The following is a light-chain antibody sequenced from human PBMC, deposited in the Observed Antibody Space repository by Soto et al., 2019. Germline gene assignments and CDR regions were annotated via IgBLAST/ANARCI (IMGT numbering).Light chain of an antibody. J-gene: IGKJ1*01. CDR2: AAS. CDR3: RHYINSQWT. V-gene: IGKV3-20*01. Sequence: EIVLTQSPGTLSLSPGERATLSCRPSQSVSSTYLDWYQQKPGQAPRLLIHAASSRATGIPDRFSGGASATDFTLTISRLEPEDFAVYYCRHYINSQWTFGQGTKVEIK. CDR1: QSVSSTY.